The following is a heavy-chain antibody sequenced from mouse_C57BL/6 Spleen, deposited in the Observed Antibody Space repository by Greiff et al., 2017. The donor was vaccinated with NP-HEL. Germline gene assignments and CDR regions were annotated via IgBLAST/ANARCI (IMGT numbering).Heavy chain of an antibody. CDR2: ISYDGSN. V-gene: IGHV3-6*01. J-gene: IGHJ4*01. Sequence: EVKLQESGPGLVKPSQSLSLTCSVTGYSITSGYYWNWIRQFPGNQLEWMGYISYDGSNTYNTYLKNRISITRDTYKKQFFLKLNSVTTEDTATYYCASYYTDYYAMDYWGQGTSVTVSS. D-gene: IGHD2-12*01. CDR1: GYSITSGYY. CDR3: ASYYTDYYAMDY.